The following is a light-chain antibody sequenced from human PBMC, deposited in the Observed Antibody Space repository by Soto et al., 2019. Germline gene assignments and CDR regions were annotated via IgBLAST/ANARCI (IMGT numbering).Light chain of an antibody. J-gene: IGKJ5*01. CDR3: QEYNSALGIT. CDR1: QGISNY. V-gene: IGKV1-27*01. Sequence: DVQMTQSPSSLSASVGDRVTITCRASQGISNYLAWYQQKPGKVPKLLIYAASTLQSVVPSRFSGSGSGTDFTLTISSLQPEDVATYYCQEYNSALGITFGQGTRLEIK. CDR2: AAS.